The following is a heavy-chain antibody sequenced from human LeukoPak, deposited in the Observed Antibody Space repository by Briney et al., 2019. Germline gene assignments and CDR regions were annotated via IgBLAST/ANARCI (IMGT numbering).Heavy chain of an antibody. CDR2: ISGSGGST. CDR1: GFTVSSNY. CDR3: AKMGGYCSSTSCYVNWFDP. J-gene: IGHJ5*02. D-gene: IGHD2-2*01. V-gene: IGHV3-23*01. Sequence: GGSLRLSCAASGFTVSSNYMSWVRQAPGKGLEWVSAISGSGGSTYYADSVKGRFTISRDNSKNTLYLQMNSLRAEDTAVYYCAKMGGYCSSTSCYVNWFDPWGQGTLVTVSS.